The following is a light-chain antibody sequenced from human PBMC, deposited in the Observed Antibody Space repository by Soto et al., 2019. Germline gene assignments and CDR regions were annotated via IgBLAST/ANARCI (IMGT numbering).Light chain of an antibody. V-gene: IGLV2-8*01. CDR3: SSYAGSNNYV. CDR2: GVT. Sequence: QSALTQPPSASGSPGQSVTISCTGTSSDVGAYTYVSWYQQHPGKAPKLMIYGVTERPSGVPDRFSGSKSGNTASLTVSGLQTEDEAYYYCSSYAGSNNYVFGTGTKGTV. J-gene: IGLJ1*01. CDR1: SSDVGAYTY.